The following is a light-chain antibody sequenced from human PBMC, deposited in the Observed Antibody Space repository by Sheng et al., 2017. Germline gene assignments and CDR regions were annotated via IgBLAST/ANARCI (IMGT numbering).Light chain of an antibody. Sequence: EIVLTQSPGTLSLSPGERATLSCRASQSVSSSYLAWYQQKPGQAPRLLIYGASSRATGIPDRFSGSGSGTDFTLTISRLEPEDVATYYCQNYKSAPWTFGQGTKVEIK. CDR2: GAS. CDR3: QNYKSAPWT. CDR1: QSVSSSY. J-gene: IGKJ1*01. V-gene: IGKV3-20*01.